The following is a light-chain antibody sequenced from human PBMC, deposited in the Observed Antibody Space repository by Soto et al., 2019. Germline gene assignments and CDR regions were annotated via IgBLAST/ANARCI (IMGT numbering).Light chain of an antibody. V-gene: IGKV1-39*01. Sequence: DSQMTQSPSSLSASVGDRVTITCRASQSISSYLTWYQQKPGKATKLLIYAASSLQSGVPSMFSGSGSGTDFTLTISSLQPEDVATYCCQQSDSAVFTFGPGTKVDIK. CDR1: QSISSY. CDR3: QQSDSAVFT. J-gene: IGKJ3*01. CDR2: AAS.